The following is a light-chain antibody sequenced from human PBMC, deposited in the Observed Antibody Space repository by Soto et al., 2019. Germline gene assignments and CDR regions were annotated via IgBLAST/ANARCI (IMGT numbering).Light chain of an antibody. CDR3: CSYAGSSTFVL. J-gene: IGLJ2*01. Sequence: QYALTQPASVSGSPGQSITISCTGTSSDVGSYNLVSWYQQHPGKAPKLMIYEVSKRPSGVSNRFSGSKSGNTASLTISGLQAEDEADYYCCSYAGSSTFVLFGGGTKVTVL. CDR1: SSDVGSYNL. V-gene: IGLV2-23*02. CDR2: EVS.